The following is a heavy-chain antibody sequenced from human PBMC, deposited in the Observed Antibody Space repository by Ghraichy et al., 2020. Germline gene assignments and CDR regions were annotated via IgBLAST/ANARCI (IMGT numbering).Heavy chain of an antibody. J-gene: IGHJ6*02. CDR3: ASASTHFYGSGTYSLFYGLAV. CDR2: INPDTGAT. CDR1: GYRFTNYY. D-gene: IGHD3-10*01. V-gene: IGHV1-2*02. Sequence: ASVKVSCKASGYRFTNYYIHWLRQAPGQGLEWMGWINPDTGATNFVQRFQGRVTMTRDTSLTTAYLDLTSLKSDDSAVYYCASASTHFYGSGTYSLFYGLAVWGQGTTVTVSS.